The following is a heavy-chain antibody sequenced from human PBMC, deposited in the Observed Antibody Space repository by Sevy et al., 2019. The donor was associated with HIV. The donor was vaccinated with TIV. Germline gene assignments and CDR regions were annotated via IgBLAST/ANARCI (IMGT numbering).Heavy chain of an antibody. CDR1: GFTFSSYA. CDR2: VSVTGRST. V-gene: IGHV3-23*01. D-gene: IGHD2-15*01. J-gene: IGHJ6*02. Sequence: GGSLRLSCAASGFTFSSYAMNWVRQAPGKGLDWVSSVSVTGRSTYYADSVEGRFTIPRDNSKSTLYLQMNSLRADDTAVYYCAKGYCSGGSCPRDYYYYGMDVWGQGTTVTVSS. CDR3: AKGYCSGGSCPRDYYYYGMDV.